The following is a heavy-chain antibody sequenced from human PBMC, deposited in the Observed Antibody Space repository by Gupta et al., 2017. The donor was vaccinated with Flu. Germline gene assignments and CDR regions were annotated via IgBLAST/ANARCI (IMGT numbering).Heavy chain of an antibody. V-gene: IGHV4-34*01. J-gene: IGHJ4*02. CDR1: AGSFSSYY. D-gene: IGHD3-22*01. CDR2: INHSGST. Sequence: QVHLQQWGAGLLKPSETLSLTCAVYAGSFSSYYWTWIRQPPGKGLEWMGEINHSGSTNYNPSLKSRVTISVDTSKNQFSLKLSSVTAADTAVYYCARGVSATHRITMIVVVTEFDYWGQGTLVTVSS. CDR3: ARGVSATHRITMIVVVTEFDY.